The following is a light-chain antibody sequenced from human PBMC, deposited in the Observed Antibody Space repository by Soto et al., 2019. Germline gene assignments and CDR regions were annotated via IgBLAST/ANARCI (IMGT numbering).Light chain of an antibody. Sequence: TLVTQAPGTLCLSLGQIPTLCFRASQSVASYLGWYQQKPGQAPRLLIYDASNRATGIPARFSGSGFGTDFTLTISSLEPEDFAVYYCQQRHNWITFGQGTRLEIK. V-gene: IGKV3-11*01. CDR1: QSVASY. CDR2: DAS. J-gene: IGKJ5*01. CDR3: QQRHNWIT.